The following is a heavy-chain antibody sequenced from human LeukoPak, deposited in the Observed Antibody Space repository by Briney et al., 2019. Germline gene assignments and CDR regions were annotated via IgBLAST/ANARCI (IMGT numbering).Heavy chain of an antibody. CDR2: INSDGSST. CDR1: GFTFSSYW. D-gene: IGHD3-3*01. J-gene: IGHJ6*02. V-gene: IGHV3-74*01. Sequence: GGSLRLSCAASGFTFSSYWMHWVRQAPGKGLVWVSRINSDGSSTSYADSVKGRFTISRDNSKNSLYLQMNSLRTEDTALYYCAKDIENFWSGYNYGMDVWGQGTTVTVSS. CDR3: AKDIENFWSGYNYGMDV.